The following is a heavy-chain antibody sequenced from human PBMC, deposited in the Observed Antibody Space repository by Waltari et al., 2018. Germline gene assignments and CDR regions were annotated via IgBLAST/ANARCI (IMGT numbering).Heavy chain of an antibody. V-gene: IGHV4-4*02. CDR2: VHGSTGRT. J-gene: IGHJ4*02. CDR1: CDSATNPSF. CDR3: ARDRGRGLYLDT. D-gene: IGHD2-15*01. Sequence: QLQLQESGPGLVQPSGTLSLTCAVSCDSATNPSFGTWVRQPPGKGLEWIGQVHGSTGRTNYNPSFASRVTVSLDTYNNQFSLKLTYATAADTAVYYCARDRGRGLYLDTWGPGTLVTVSP.